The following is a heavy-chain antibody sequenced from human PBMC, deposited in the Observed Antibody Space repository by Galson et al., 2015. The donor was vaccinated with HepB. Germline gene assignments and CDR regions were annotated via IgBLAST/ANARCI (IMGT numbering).Heavy chain of an antibody. D-gene: IGHD6-13*01. CDR2: IYYSGST. CDR1: GGSISSYY. CDR3: ARAPRGAAAGSNWFDP. Sequence: ETLSLTCTVSGGSISSYYWSWIRQPPGKGLEWIGYIYYSGSTNYNPSLKSRVTISVDTSKNQFSLKLSSVAAADTAVYYCARAPRGAAAGSNWFDPWGQGTLVTVSS. V-gene: IGHV4-59*01. J-gene: IGHJ5*02.